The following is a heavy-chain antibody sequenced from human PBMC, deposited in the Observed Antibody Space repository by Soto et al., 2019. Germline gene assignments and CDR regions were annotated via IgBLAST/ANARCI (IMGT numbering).Heavy chain of an antibody. CDR1: GFTFSSIG. J-gene: IGHJ5*02. CDR2: LWFDGNNK. CDR3: ARDAYNWFDP. V-gene: IGHV3-33*01. Sequence: GGSLRLSCAASGFTFSSIGMHWVRLAPGKGLEWVALLWFDGNNKFYADSVKGRFTISRDNSKNTLYLQMNSLRAEDTAVYYCARDAYNWFDPWGQGTLVTVSS.